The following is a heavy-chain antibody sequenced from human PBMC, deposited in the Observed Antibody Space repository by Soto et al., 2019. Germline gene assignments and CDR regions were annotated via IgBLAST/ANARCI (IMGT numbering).Heavy chain of an antibody. CDR1: GWTFSSYA. Sequence: GASVKVSCKASGWTFSSYAISWVRQARGQGLEWMGGVIPIFGTANYAQKFQGRVTITADESTSTAYMELSSLRSEDTAVYYCARGYCSSTSCYPNRFYYGMDVWGQRTTLTISX. CDR3: ARGYCSSTSCYPNRFYYGMDV. D-gene: IGHD2-2*01. J-gene: IGHJ6*01. CDR2: VIPIFGTA. V-gene: IGHV1-69*13.